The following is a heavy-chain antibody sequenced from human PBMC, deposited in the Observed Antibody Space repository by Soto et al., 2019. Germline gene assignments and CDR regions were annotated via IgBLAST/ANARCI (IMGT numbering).Heavy chain of an antibody. J-gene: IGHJ6*02. CDR1: GYSFTSYW. V-gene: IGHV5-10-1*01. Sequence: PGESLKISCKGSGYSFTSYWISWVRQMPGKGLEWMGRIDPSDSYTNYSPSFQGHVTISADKSISTAYLQWSSLKASDTAMYYCARLILDYGDYYSYGMDVWGQGTTVTVSS. D-gene: IGHD4-17*01. CDR2: IDPSDSYT. CDR3: ARLILDYGDYYSYGMDV.